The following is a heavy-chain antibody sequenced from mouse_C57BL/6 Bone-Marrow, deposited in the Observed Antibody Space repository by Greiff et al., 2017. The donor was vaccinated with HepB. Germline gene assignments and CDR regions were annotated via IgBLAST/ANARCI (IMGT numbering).Heavy chain of an antibody. V-gene: IGHV3-6*01. D-gene: IGHD1-1*01. CDR2: ISYDGSN. Sequence: EVQLVESGPGLVKPSQSLSLTCSVTGYSITSGYYWNWIRQFPGNKLEWMGYISYDGSNNYNPSLKNRISITRDTSKNQFFLKLNSVTTEDTATYYCTGYGSSYKDYAMDYWGQGTSVTVSS. CDR1: GYSITSGYY. J-gene: IGHJ4*01. CDR3: TGYGSSYKDYAMDY.